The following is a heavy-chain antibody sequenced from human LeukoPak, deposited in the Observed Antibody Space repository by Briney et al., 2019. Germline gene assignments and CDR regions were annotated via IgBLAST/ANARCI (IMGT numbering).Heavy chain of an antibody. V-gene: IGHV1-2*02. J-gene: IGHJ4*02. Sequence: ASVKVSCKASGYTFTGYYMHWVRQAPGQGLEWMGWINPNSGGTNYAQKFQGRVTMTRDTSISTAYMELSRLRSDDTAVYYCATPFNILGGSYFDYWGRGTLVTVSS. D-gene: IGHD3-16*01. CDR2: INPNSGGT. CDR3: ATPFNILGGSYFDY. CDR1: GYTFTGYY.